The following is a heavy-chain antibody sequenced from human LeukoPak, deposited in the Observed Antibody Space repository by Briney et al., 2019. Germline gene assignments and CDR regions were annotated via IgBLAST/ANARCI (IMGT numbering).Heavy chain of an antibody. J-gene: IGHJ4*02. CDR2: ISGGGDIT. V-gene: IGHV3-23*01. CDR1: GFNFANHA. D-gene: IGHD2-15*01. CDR3: VREDTPAAANY. Sequence: GRSLRLSCAASGFNFANHAMSWVRQTAGKGLEWVSAISGGGDITYYADSVKGRFTISRDNSKDTLFLQMHSLRPGDTAVYYCVREDTPAAANYWGQGTLVTISS.